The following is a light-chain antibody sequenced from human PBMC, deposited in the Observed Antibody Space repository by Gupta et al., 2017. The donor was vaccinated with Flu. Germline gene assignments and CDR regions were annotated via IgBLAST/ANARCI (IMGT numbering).Light chain of an antibody. CDR1: SLRNSY. V-gene: IGLV3-19*01. CDR2: PIK. CDR3: NSRDSTDNHQAV. J-gene: IGLJ2*01. Sequence: SSALTQDPAVSVALGHAVRITCRGASLRNSYASCYQQKPGQAPVLVIYPIKIRPSGIPDRFSGSSAGNTASLTITGAQAEDEADYYCNSRDSTDNHQAVFGGGTKLTVL.